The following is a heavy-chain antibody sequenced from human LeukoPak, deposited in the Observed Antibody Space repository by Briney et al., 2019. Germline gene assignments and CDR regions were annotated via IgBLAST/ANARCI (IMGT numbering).Heavy chain of an antibody. CDR1: GYTFTSYD. CDR3: ARVGWLRSRFDY. Sequence: ASVKVSCKASGYTFTSYDINWVRQATGQGLEWMGWMNPNSGNTGYAQKFQGRVTMTRNTSISTAYMELSSLRSEDPAVYYCARVGWLRSRFDYWGQGPLVTVSS. CDR2: MNPNSGNT. J-gene: IGHJ4*02. D-gene: IGHD5-12*01. V-gene: IGHV1-8*01.